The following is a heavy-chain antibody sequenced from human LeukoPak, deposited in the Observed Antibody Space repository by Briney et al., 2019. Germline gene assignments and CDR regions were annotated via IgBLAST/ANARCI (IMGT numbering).Heavy chain of an antibody. V-gene: IGHV1-2*02. CDR3: ARDIAAADDY. J-gene: IGHJ4*02. CDR2: INPNSGGT. D-gene: IGHD6-13*01. Sequence: EASVKVSCKTSGYTFSTYFMHWVRQAPGQGLEWMGWINPNSGGTNYAQKFQGRVTMTRDTSISTAYMELSRLRSDDTAVYYCARDIAAADDYWGQGTLVTVSS. CDR1: GYTFSTYF.